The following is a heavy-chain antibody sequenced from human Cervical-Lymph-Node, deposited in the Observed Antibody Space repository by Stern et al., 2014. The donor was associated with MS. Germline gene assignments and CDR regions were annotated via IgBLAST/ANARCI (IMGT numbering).Heavy chain of an antibody. V-gene: IGHV3-66*02. CDR3: ARTQRVPGARYFDS. CDR1: GFIVSNNY. CDR2: IYSGGST. J-gene: IGHJ4*02. D-gene: IGHD1-26*01. Sequence: AQLVESGGGLVQPGGSLRLSCAASGFIVSNNYMNWVRQAPGKGLEWVSVIYSGGSTYYTDSVEGRFTISRDNSKNTLYLQMNSLTTEDTAVYYCARTQRVPGARYFDSWGQGTLVTVSS.